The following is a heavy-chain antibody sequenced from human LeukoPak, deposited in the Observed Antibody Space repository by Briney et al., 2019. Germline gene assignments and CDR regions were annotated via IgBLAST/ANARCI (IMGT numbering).Heavy chain of an antibody. CDR2: ISTNSANT. CDR3: AKGQSTIATRSFDS. V-gene: IGHV3-23*01. J-gene: IGHJ4*02. D-gene: IGHD6-6*01. CDR1: GFTVSSNY. Sequence: GGSLRLSCAASGFTVSSNYMSWVRQAPGKGLEWVSTISTNSANTYYTDSVKGRFTISRDNSKDTLFMQMNSLRAEDTAVYYCAKGQSTIATRSFDSWGQGTLVTVSS.